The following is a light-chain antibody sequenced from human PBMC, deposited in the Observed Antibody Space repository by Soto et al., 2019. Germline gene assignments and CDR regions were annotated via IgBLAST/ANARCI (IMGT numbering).Light chain of an antibody. CDR3: QQYKSYAPEGLT. J-gene: IGKJ4*01. V-gene: IGKV1-5*01. Sequence: DIQLTQSPSPLSASVGERVAITCRASQNVNTWLAWYQHKPGKAPKLLIYEASVFETGVPSRFSGFSSGTEFPLTISSLQPDGFATYFCQQYKSYAPEGLTFGGGTKVDIK. CDR1: QNVNTW. CDR2: EAS.